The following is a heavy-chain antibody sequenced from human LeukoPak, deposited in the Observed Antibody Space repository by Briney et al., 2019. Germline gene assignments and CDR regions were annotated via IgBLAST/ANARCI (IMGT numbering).Heavy chain of an antibody. D-gene: IGHD3-22*01. Sequence: ASVKVSCKASGYTFTGYYMHWMRQAPGQGLEWMGWINPNSGGTNYAQKFQGRVTMTRDTSISTAYMELSRLRSDDTAVYYCARPHGDTYYYDSSGYPFDYWGQGTLVTVSS. CDR1: GYTFTGYY. CDR2: INPNSGGT. CDR3: ARPHGDTYYYDSSGYPFDY. V-gene: IGHV1-2*02. J-gene: IGHJ4*02.